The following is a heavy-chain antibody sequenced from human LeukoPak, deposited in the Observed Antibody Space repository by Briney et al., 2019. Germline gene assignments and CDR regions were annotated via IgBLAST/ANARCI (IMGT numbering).Heavy chain of an antibody. V-gene: IGHV3-23*01. CDR2: IGGSGGST. J-gene: IGHJ5*02. Sequence: GGSLRLSCAASGFTFSSYAMSWVRQAPGKGLEWVSAIGGSGGSTYYADSVKGRFTISRDNSKNTLYLQMNSLRAEDTAVYYCAKAPGPYSSPRWFDPWGQGTLVTVSS. D-gene: IGHD6-13*01. CDR1: GFTFSSYA. CDR3: AKAPGPYSSPRWFDP.